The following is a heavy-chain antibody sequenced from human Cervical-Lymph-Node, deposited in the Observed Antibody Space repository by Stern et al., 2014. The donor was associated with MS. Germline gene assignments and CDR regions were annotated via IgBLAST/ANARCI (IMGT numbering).Heavy chain of an antibody. J-gene: IGHJ5*02. CDR3: CGERDYTNPNWFDP. D-gene: IGHD4-11*01. Sequence: QGQLVESGPGLVKPSGTLSLTCAFSGGPISSSQWWSWVRQPPGKRLERVGQIFHIGSFTKYTQSLKSQVTISMDKSKTQFSLNLNSVTAADTAVYYCCGERDYTNPNWFDPWGQGTLVTVSS. CDR2: IFHIGSFT. CDR1: GGPISSSQW. V-gene: IGHV4-4*02.